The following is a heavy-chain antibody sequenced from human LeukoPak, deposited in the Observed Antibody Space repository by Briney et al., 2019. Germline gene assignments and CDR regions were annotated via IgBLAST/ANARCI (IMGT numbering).Heavy chain of an antibody. J-gene: IGHJ4*02. D-gene: IGHD1-26*01. CDR3: ARSRPYSGSYFDY. Sequence: KASETLSLTCAVYGGSFSGYYWCWIRQPPGKGLEWIGEINHSGSTNYNPSLKSRVTISVDTSKNQFSLKLSSVTAADTAVYYCARSRPYSGSYFDYWGQGTLVTVSS. V-gene: IGHV4-34*01. CDR1: GGSFSGYY. CDR2: INHSGST.